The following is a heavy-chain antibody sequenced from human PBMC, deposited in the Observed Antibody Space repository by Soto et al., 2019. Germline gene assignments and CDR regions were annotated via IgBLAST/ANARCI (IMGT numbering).Heavy chain of an antibody. D-gene: IGHD3-10*01. J-gene: IGHJ3*02. V-gene: IGHV3-21*01. CDR2: ISSSSSYI. CDR3: ARAMATLDAFDI. Sequence: EVQLVESGGGLVKPGGSLRLSCAASGFTFSSYSMNWVRQAPGKGLEWVSSISSSSSYIYYADSVKGRFTISRDNAKNPLHLQMNSLRAEDTPVYYCARAMATLDAFDIWGQGTMVTVSS. CDR1: GFTFSSYS.